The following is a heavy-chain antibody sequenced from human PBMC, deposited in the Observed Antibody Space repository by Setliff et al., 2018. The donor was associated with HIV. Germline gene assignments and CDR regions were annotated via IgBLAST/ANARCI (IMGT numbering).Heavy chain of an antibody. CDR2: IYPGDSDT. V-gene: IGHV5-51*01. J-gene: IGHJ5*02. D-gene: IGHD3-22*01. CDR1: GYRFTSYW. CDR3: ARSNRGYDSRGFYRENWFDP. Sequence: GESLKISCKASGYRFTSYWIAWVRQMPGKGLEWMGIIYPGDSDTRYSPSFQGQVTISVDKSLDSAYLQWNTLKASDTAMYYCARSNRGYDSRGFYRENWFDPWGQGTQVTVS.